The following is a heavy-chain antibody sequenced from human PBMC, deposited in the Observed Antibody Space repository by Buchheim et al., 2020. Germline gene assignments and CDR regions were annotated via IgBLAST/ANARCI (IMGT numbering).Heavy chain of an antibody. Sequence: EVQLLESGGGLVQPGGSLRLSCAASGFTFSSYAMSWVRQAPGKGLECVSAISGSGGSTYYADSVKGRFTISRDNSKNTPYLKMNSLRAEDTAVYYCAKVTYYVDTAMVTPYFDYWGQGTL. CDR2: ISGSGGST. D-gene: IGHD5-18*01. J-gene: IGHJ4*02. V-gene: IGHV3-23*01. CDR1: GFTFSSYA. CDR3: AKVTYYVDTAMVTPYFDY.